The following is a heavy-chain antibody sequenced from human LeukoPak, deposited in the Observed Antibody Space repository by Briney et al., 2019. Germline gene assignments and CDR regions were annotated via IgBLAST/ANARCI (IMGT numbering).Heavy chain of an antibody. D-gene: IGHD6-19*01. Sequence: SQTLSLTCVVSGDSVSSKNGAWNSIRQSPSRGLECLGRTYYRSKWYNDYAEAIEGRMTISQATSKNQSSLHLNSVTPDDTAVYYCARDFGTTGWHTFDYWGQGTLVTVSS. CDR1: GDSVSSKNGA. CDR3: ARDFGTTGWHTFDY. J-gene: IGHJ4*02. CDR2: TYYRSKWYN. V-gene: IGHV6-1*01.